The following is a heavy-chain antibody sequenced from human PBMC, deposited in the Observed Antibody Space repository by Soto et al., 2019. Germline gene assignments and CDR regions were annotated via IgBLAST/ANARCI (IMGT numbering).Heavy chain of an antibody. J-gene: IGHJ6*02. CDR2: INPIFGTA. V-gene: IGHV1-69*06. CDR3: AAGGFVVVRGAYGMDV. CDR1: GGTFSSYA. Sequence: QVQLVQSGAEGKKPGSSVKVSCKASGGTFSSYAISWVRQAPGQGLEWMGGINPIFGTANYAQKFQGRVTITADNSTSPAYMGLSSLKSEDTPVYYRAAGGFVVVRGAYGMDVWGQGTTVTVSS. D-gene: IGHD2-21*01.